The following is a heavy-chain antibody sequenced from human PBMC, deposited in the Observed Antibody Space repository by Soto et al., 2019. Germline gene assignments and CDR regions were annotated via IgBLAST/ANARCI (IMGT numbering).Heavy chain of an antibody. V-gene: IGHV1-69*08. D-gene: IGHD6-19*01. CDR3: ARDAGIAVAGTPYYYYYYMDV. CDR1: GGTFSSYT. J-gene: IGHJ6*03. Sequence: QVQLVQSGAEVKKPGSSVKVSCKASGGTFSSYTISWVRQAPGQGLEWMGRIIPILGIANYAQKFQGRVTITADKSTSTAYMELSSVRSEDTAVYYCARDAGIAVAGTPYYYYYYMDVWGKGTPVTVSS. CDR2: IIPILGIA.